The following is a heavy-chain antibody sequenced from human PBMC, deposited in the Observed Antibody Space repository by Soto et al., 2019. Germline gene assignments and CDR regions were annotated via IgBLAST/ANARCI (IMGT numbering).Heavy chain of an antibody. D-gene: IGHD2-15*01. Sequence: QVQLVESGGGVVQPGRSLRLSCAASGFTFSNNGIHWVRQAPGKGLEWVAVISYDGSNKYYADSVKGRFTISRDNSKNTVYLQMNSLRAEDTAVYYCAKMDAVVVVAASLDYWGQGTLVTVSS. J-gene: IGHJ4*02. CDR1: GFTFSNNG. CDR2: ISYDGSNK. V-gene: IGHV3-30*18. CDR3: AKMDAVVVVAASLDY.